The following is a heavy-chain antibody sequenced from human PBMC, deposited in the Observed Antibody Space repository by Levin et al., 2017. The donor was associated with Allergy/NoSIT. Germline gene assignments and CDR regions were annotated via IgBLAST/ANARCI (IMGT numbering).Heavy chain of an antibody. CDR1: GFTFSSYA. Sequence: GGSLRLSCAASGFTFSSYAISWVRQPPGKGLEWVSVISGSGGSTYYADSVKGRFTTSRDNSKNTLYLQMNSLRAEDTAVYYCAKDSGYDYSDYFDYWGQGTLVTVSS. J-gene: IGHJ4*02. V-gene: IGHV3-23*01. CDR3: AKDSGYDYSDYFDY. CDR2: ISGSGGST. D-gene: IGHD5-12*01.